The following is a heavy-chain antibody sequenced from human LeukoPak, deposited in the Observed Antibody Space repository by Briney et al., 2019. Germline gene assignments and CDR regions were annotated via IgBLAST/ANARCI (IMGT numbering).Heavy chain of an antibody. CDR2: IYYSGNT. Sequence: SETLSLTCTVSGGSISSYYWSWIRQPPGKGLEWIGYIYYSGNTNYNPSLKSRVTISVDTSKNQFSLKLSSVTAADTAVYYCARGNTAMVSGWGQGTLVTVSS. CDR1: GGSISSYY. V-gene: IGHV4-59*08. D-gene: IGHD5-18*01. CDR3: ARGNTAMVSG. J-gene: IGHJ4*02.